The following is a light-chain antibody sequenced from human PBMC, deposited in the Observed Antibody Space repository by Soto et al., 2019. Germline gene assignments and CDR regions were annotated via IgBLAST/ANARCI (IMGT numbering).Light chain of an antibody. CDR1: SSDVGGYNY. V-gene: IGLV2-14*01. CDR3: SSYTTSSTYV. J-gene: IGLJ1*01. Sequence: QSALTQPASVSGSPGQSITISCTGTSSDVGGYNYVSWYQHHPGETPKLLLFEVTKRPSGLSNRFSGSKSGNTASLTISGLQPEDEADYFCSSYTTSSTYVFGSGTKLTVL. CDR2: EVT.